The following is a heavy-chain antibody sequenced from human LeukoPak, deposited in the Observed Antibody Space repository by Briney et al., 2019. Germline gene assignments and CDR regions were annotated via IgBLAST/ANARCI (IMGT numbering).Heavy chain of an antibody. Sequence: SETLSLTCTVSTHSVSTDYYWGWIRQPPGKGLEWVGNIYHDGSTYYTPSLKSRVTISVDTSKNQFSLKLTSVTAADTAVYYCAREGLITIIRGLNFGYWGQGTLVSVSS. CDR3: AREGLITIIRGLNFGY. V-gene: IGHV4-38-2*02. CDR2: IYHDGST. D-gene: IGHD3-10*01. CDR1: THSVSTDYY. J-gene: IGHJ4*02.